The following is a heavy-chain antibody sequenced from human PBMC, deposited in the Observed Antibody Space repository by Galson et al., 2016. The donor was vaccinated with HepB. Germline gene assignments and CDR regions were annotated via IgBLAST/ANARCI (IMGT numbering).Heavy chain of an antibody. CDR2: LDPRDSST. D-gene: IGHD2-21*02. CDR1: GSSFTSYW. CDR3: ARIDFGGDCHPEAV. J-gene: IGHJ1*01. V-gene: IGHV5-10-1*01. Sequence: QSGAEVKEPGESLRISCKASGSSFTSYWISWVRQMPGKGLEWMGRLDPRDSSTRYSPSLQGRVTISADTSIDTVYLQWSSLKASDTAIYYCARIDFGGDCHPEAVWGQGTLVSVSS.